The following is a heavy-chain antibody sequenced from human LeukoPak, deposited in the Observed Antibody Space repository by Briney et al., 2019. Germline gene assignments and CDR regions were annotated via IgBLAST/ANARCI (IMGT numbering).Heavy chain of an antibody. D-gene: IGHD3-16*02. J-gene: IGHJ4*02. CDR2: IRYDGSNK. Sequence: PGGSLRLSCAASGFTFSSYGMHWVRQAPGKGLEWVAFIRYDGSNKYYADSVKGRFTISRDNSKNTLYLQMNSLRAEDTAVYYCARSEPFNHYYDYVWGSYRSYYFDYWGQGTLVTVSS. V-gene: IGHV3-30*02. CDR1: GFTFSSYG. CDR3: ARSEPFNHYYDYVWGSYRSYYFDY.